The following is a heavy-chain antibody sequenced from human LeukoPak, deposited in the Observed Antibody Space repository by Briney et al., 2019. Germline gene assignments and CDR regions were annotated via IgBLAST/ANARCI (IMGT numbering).Heavy chain of an antibody. CDR1: GYTFTGYY. D-gene: IGHD6-19*01. CDR3: ARTIAVAGRLPNY. J-gene: IGHJ4*02. CDR2: INPNSGGT. Sequence: GASVKVSCKASGYTFTGYYMHWVRQAPGQGLEWMGWINPNSGGTNYAQKFQGRVTMTRDTSISTAYMELSRLRSDDTAVYYCARTIAVAGRLPNYWGQGTLVTVSS. V-gene: IGHV1-2*02.